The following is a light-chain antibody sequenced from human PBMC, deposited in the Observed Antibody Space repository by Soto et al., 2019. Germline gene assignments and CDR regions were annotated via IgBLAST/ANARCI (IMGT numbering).Light chain of an antibody. Sequence: QSVLTQPASVSGSPGQSITISCTGTSSDVGRYNIVCWYQQHPGKAPKLMIYEGSKRPSGVSNRFSGSKSGNTASLTISGLQAEDEADYYCCSYTGSSTYVFGTGTKLTVL. CDR2: EGS. J-gene: IGLJ1*01. CDR1: SSDVGRYNI. CDR3: CSYTGSSTYV. V-gene: IGLV2-23*01.